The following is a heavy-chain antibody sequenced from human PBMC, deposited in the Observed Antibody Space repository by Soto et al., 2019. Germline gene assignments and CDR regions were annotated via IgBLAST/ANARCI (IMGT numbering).Heavy chain of an antibody. CDR3: ARDFEGYFD. CDR1: GFTFSSYG. V-gene: IGHV3-33*01. CDR2: IGYNGGEI. Sequence: QVQLVESGGGVVQPGRSLRLSCAASGFTFSSYGMHWIRQAPGKGLEWVAGIGYNGGEIYYADSVKGRFTISRDNSKNTLSLQMNSLRAEDTSVYYCARDFEGYFDWGQGTLVTVSS. J-gene: IGHJ4*02. D-gene: IGHD3-9*01.